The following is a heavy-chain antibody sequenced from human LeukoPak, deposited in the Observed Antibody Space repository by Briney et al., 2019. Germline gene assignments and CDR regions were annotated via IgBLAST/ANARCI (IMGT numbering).Heavy chain of an antibody. V-gene: IGHV4-59*01. J-gene: IGHJ3*02. CDR3: ARDLTTTYAFDI. CDR1: GGSISSYY. D-gene: IGHD1-1*01. Sequence: PETLSLTRTVSGGSISSYYWSWIRQPPGKGLEWIGYIYYSGSTNYNPSLKSRVTISVDTSKNQFSLKLSSVTAADTAMYYCARDLTTTYAFDIWGQGTMVTVSS. CDR2: IYYSGST.